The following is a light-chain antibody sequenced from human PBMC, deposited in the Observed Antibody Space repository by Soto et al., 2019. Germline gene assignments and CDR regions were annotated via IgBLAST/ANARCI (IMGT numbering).Light chain of an antibody. J-gene: IGKJ5*01. Sequence: EIVLTQSPGTLSLSRGERATLSCSASQSVSSNYSAWHQQTPHQAPRLLIYGATSSATGIPDMFSGSGAGTDFTLTISRLEQEDFAVYYYQQYGPHAWTFGQGTRLDIK. CDR3: QQYGPHAWT. CDR2: GAT. V-gene: IGKV3-20*01. CDR1: QSVSSNY.